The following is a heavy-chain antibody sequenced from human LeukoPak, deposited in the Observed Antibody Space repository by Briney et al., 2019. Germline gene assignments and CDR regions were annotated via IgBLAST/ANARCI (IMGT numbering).Heavy chain of an antibody. D-gene: IGHD3-10*01. Sequence: SETLSLTCTVSGGSIRSSYWSWIRQPPGKGLEWIGYIYYSGSTNYNPSLKSRVTISVDTSKNQFSLKLNSVTAADTAVYYCAKANGYGLVDIWGQGTMVTVSS. CDR3: AKANGYGLVDI. CDR2: IYYSGST. V-gene: IGHV4-59*12. J-gene: IGHJ3*02. CDR1: GGSIRSSY.